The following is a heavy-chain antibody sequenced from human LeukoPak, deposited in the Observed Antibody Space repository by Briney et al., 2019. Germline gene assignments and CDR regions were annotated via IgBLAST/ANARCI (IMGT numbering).Heavy chain of an antibody. CDR3: ARGNGDYVEYFQH. J-gene: IGHJ1*01. CDR2: ISYSGRT. Sequence: PETLSLTCTVSGGSISTYYWSWIRQPPGKGLEWIGCISYSGRTKYNPSLRSRVTMSVDTSKNQFSLKLSSVTAADAAVYYCARGNGDYVEYFQHWGQGTLVTVSS. V-gene: IGHV4-59*01. CDR1: GGSISTYY. D-gene: IGHD4-17*01.